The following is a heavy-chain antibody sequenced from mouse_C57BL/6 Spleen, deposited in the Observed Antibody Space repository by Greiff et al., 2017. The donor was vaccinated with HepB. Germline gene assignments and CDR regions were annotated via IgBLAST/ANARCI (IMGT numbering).Heavy chain of an antibody. J-gene: IGHJ4*01. CDR3: AREGLRGAMDY. D-gene: IGHD2-2*01. Sequence: QVQLQQSGAELVRPGTSVKVSCKASGYAFTNYLIEWVKQRPGQGLEWIGVINPGSGGTNYNEKFKGKATVTADKSSSTAYMQLSSLTSEDSAVYFCAREGLRGAMDYWGQGTSVTVSS. V-gene: IGHV1-54*01. CDR2: INPGSGGT. CDR1: GYAFTNYL.